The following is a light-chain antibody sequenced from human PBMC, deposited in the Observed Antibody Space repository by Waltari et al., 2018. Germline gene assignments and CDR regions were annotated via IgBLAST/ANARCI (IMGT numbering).Light chain of an antibody. V-gene: IGKV3-11*01. CDR1: QSVISY. CDR2: DAY. Sequence: EIMLTQSPATLSLSPRERATLSCRASQSVISYLAWYQQKPGQAPRLLIYDAYNRATGIPARFSGSGSGTDFTLTISSVGPEDFAVYYCQQRSSWPLTFGGGTKVEIK. J-gene: IGKJ4*01. CDR3: QQRSSWPLT.